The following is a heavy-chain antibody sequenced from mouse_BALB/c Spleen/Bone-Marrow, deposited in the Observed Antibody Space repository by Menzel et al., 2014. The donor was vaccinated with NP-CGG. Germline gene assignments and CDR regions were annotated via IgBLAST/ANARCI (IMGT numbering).Heavy chain of an antibody. J-gene: IGHJ4*01. D-gene: IGHD1-1*01. CDR2: ILPGSGNT. CDR3: AREDITTVVEMDH. CDR1: GYTFSSYW. V-gene: IGHV1-9*01. Sequence: QVHVKQSGAELMKPGASVKISCKATGYTFSSYWIEWVKRRPGHGLEWIGEILPGSGNTNYNEKFKGKATFTADTSSNTAYMQLSSLTSEDSAVYYCAREDITTVVEMDHWGQGTSVTVSS.